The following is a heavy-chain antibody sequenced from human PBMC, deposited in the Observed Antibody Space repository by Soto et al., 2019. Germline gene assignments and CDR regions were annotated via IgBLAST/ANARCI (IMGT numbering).Heavy chain of an antibody. CDR3: ARDHPKATVSQGRYGMDV. Sequence: HPGGSLRLSCAASGSTFSSYGMHWVRQAPGKGLEWVAVISYDGSNKYYADSVKGRFTISRDNSKNTLYLQMNSLRAEDTAVYYCARDHPKATVSQGRYGMDVWGQANTVTVSS. CDR2: ISYDGSNK. D-gene: IGHD4-17*01. V-gene: IGHV3-30*03. CDR1: GSTFSSYG. J-gene: IGHJ6*02.